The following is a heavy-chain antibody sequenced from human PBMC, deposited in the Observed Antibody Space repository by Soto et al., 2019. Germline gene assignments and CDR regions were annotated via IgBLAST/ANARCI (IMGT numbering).Heavy chain of an antibody. Sequence: EVQLLESGGGLVQPGGSLRLSCAASGFTFSNYAMSWVRQAPGKGLEWVSAITGNGGSTYYAASVKGRFTISRDNSKNTLDLQMDSLRAEDTAVYYCANLFGVVAAIANDFFDYWGQGTLVTVSS. CDR3: ANLFGVVAAIANDFFDY. CDR1: GFTFSNYA. CDR2: ITGNGGST. D-gene: IGHD5-12*01. J-gene: IGHJ4*02. V-gene: IGHV3-23*01.